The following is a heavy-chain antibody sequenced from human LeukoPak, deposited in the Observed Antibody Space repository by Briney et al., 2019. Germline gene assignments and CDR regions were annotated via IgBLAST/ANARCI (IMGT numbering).Heavy chain of an antibody. CDR3: AREYYDSSGIKYAFDI. CDR2: IDPDSGGT. J-gene: IGHJ3*02. Sequence: GASVKVSCKASGYTFTSYGISWVRQAPGQGLEWMGCIDPDSGGTKYGQKFQGRVTMTRDTSINTAYMELSRLRSDDTAVCYCAREYYDSSGIKYAFDIWGQGTMVTVSS. D-gene: IGHD3-22*01. CDR1: GYTFTSYG. V-gene: IGHV1-2*02.